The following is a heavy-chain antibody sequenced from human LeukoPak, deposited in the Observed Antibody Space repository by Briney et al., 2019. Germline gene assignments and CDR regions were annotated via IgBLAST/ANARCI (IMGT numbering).Heavy chain of an antibody. Sequence: SETLSLTCTVFGGSISNYYWSWIRQPAGKGLEWIGRIYTSGSTNYNPSLNSRVIISVDKSKNQFSLKLSSVTAADTAVYYCARMEYCSSTSCPDAFDIWGQRTMVTVSS. V-gene: IGHV4-4*07. J-gene: IGHJ3*02. CDR2: IYTSGST. CDR1: GGSISNYY. D-gene: IGHD2-2*01. CDR3: ARMEYCSSTSCPDAFDI.